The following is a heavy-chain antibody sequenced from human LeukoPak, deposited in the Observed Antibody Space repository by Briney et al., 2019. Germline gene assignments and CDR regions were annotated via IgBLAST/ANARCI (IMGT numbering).Heavy chain of an antibody. V-gene: IGHV1-2*02. CDR3: ARERWLPNSSGAFDI. CDR1: GYTFTGYY. CDR2: INPNSGGT. J-gene: IGHJ3*02. D-gene: IGHD5-24*01. Sequence: ASVKVSCKASGYTFTGYYMHWVRQAPGQGLEWMGWINPNSGGTNYAQKFQGRVTMTRDTSISTAYMELSRLRSDDTAVYYCARERWLPNSSGAFDIWGQGTMVTVSS.